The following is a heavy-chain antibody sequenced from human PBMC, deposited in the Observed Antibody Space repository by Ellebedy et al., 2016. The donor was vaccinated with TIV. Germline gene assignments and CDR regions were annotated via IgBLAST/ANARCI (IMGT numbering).Heavy chain of an antibody. J-gene: IGHJ4*02. V-gene: IGHV3-30*18. CDR3: AKDESGGDLPRPFDH. D-gene: IGHD5-12*01. Sequence: GGSLRLXXAASRFTFSIFGLHWVRQAPGKGLEWVAIISSDGTNKYYADSVRGRFTISRDNSKNTLYLQMDSLRPEDTAIYYCAKDESGGDLPRPFDHWGQGTLATVSS. CDR1: RFTFSIFG. CDR2: ISSDGTNK.